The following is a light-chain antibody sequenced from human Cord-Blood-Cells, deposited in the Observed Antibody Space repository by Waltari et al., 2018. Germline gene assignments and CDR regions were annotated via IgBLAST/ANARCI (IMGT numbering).Light chain of an antibody. CDR3: QQSYSTPWT. CDR2: AAS. V-gene: IGKV1-39*01. Sequence: DIQMTQSPSSLSASVGDRVTITCRASQGISSYLNWYQQKPGKAPKPLIYAASSLQSGVPSRFSGSGSGTDFTLTISSLQPEDFATYYCQQSYSTPWTFGQGTKVEIK. CDR1: QGISSY. J-gene: IGKJ1*01.